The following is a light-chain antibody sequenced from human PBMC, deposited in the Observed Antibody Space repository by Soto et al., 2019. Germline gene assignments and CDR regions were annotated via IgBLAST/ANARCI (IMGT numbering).Light chain of an antibody. CDR3: QQNYSATWT. J-gene: IGKJ1*01. CDR1: QGISTY. CDR2: AAS. Sequence: DIQMTQSPSSLSASVGDRLTITCRASQGISTYLNWYQQKPGKAPKLLIYAASTLQSGVPSRFSGSGSETDFTLTISSLQPEDFATYSCQQNYSATWTFGQGTKGDIK. V-gene: IGKV1-39*01.